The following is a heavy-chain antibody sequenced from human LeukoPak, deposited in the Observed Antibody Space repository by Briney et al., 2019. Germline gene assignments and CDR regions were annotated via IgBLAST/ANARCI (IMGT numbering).Heavy chain of an antibody. Sequence: SETLSLTCTVSGGSISSSSYYWGWIRQPPGKGLEWIGSIYYSGSTYYNPSLKSRVTISVDTSKNQFSLKLSSVTAADTAVYCCAAMAPSVYYYYMDVWGKGTTVTVSS. J-gene: IGHJ6*03. D-gene: IGHD5-18*01. CDR1: GGSISSSSYY. V-gene: IGHV4-39*07. CDR2: IYYSGST. CDR3: AAMAPSVYYYYMDV.